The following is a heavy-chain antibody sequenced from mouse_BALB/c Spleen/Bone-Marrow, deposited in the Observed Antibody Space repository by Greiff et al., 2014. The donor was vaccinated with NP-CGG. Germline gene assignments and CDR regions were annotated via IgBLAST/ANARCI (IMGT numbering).Heavy chain of an antibody. CDR3: ARGDDGYYGDN. CDR1: GYSFTSYW. Sequence: QVQLQQSGPQLVRPGASVKISCKASGYSFTSYWMHWVKQRPGQGLEWIGMIDPSDSETRLNQKFKDKATLTVDKSSSTAYMQLSSPTSEDSAVYYCARGDDGYYGDNWGQGTTLTVSS. D-gene: IGHD2-3*01. CDR2: IDPSDSET. J-gene: IGHJ2*01. V-gene: IGHV1S126*01.